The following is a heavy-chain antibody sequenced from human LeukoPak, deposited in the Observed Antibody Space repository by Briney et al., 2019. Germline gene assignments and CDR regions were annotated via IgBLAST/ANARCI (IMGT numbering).Heavy chain of an antibody. CDR3: ARLGPNYYGSGTNWFDP. CDR2: IYYSWST. Sequence: SETLSLTCTVSGGSISKSSYYWGWIRQPPGKGLEWIGSIYYSWSTFYNPSLKSRVTISVDTSKNQFSLKLSSVTAADKAVYYCARLGPNYYGSGTNWFDPWGQGTLVTVSS. J-gene: IGHJ5*02. D-gene: IGHD3-10*01. V-gene: IGHV4-39*01. CDR1: GGSISKSSYY.